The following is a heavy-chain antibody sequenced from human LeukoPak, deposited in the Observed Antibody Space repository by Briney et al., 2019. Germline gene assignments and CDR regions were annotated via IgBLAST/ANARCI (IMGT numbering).Heavy chain of an antibody. V-gene: IGHV3-53*01. CDR2: IYSGGST. J-gene: IGHJ4*02. D-gene: IGHD2-15*01. CDR1: GFTVSSNY. CDR3: ARNQYCSGGSCDYFDY. Sequence: GGSLRLSCAASGFTVSSNYMSWVRQAPGKGLEWVSVIYSGGSTYYADSVKGRFTISRDNSKNTLYLQMNSLRAEDTAVYYCARNQYCSGGSCDYFDYWGREPWSPSPQ.